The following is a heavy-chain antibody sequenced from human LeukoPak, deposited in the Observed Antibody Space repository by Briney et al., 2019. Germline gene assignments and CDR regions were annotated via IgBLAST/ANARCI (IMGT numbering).Heavy chain of an antibody. J-gene: IGHJ3*02. D-gene: IGHD3-3*01. CDR3: AREKKTEWTTGAFDM. CDR2: ISSSSSYI. CDR1: GFTFSSYS. Sequence: PGGSLRLSCAASGFTFSSYSMNWVRQAPGKGLEWVSSISSSSSYIYYADSVKGRFTISRDNAKNSLYLHMNSLRAEDTAVYYCAREKKTEWTTGAFDMWGQGTMVIVSS. V-gene: IGHV3-21*04.